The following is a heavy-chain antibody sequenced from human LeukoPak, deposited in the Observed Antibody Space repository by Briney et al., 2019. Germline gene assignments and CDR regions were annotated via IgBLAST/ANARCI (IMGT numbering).Heavy chain of an antibody. Sequence: SETLSLTCTVSGDPLSSSGYYWGWIRQPPGKGLEWIGNIYYSGSSYYNPSLKSRVTISVDTSKNQFSLNLSSVTAADTAVYYCARYRAAVGVENYFDYWGQGTLVTVSS. CDR1: GDPLSSSGYY. D-gene: IGHD6-13*01. CDR3: ARYRAAVGVENYFDY. V-gene: IGHV4-39*01. J-gene: IGHJ4*02. CDR2: IYYSGSS.